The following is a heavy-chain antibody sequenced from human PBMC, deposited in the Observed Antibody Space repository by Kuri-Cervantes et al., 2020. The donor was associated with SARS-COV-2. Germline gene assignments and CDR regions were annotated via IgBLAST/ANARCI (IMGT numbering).Heavy chain of an antibody. CDR1: GFTFGSYS. D-gene: IGHD4-17*01. J-gene: IGHJ4*02. CDR2: ISDDGRIT. V-gene: IGHV3-30*03. Sequence: GESLKISCAASGFTFGSYSMNWVRQAPGKGLEWVADISDDGRITHYAGPVKGRFTISRDNSKDTVYLQMNSLRVEDTAVYYCARSPGDGDYDPFDYWGQGTLVTVSS. CDR3: ARSPGDGDYDPFDY.